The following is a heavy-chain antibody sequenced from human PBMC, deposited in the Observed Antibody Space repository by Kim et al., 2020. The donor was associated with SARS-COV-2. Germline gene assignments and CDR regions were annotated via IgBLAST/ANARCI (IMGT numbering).Heavy chain of an antibody. Sequence: GGSLRLSFAASGFTFDDYAMHWVRQAPGKGLEWVSLISWDGGSTYYADSVKDRFTISRDNSKNSLYLQMYSLRAEDTALYYCAKPSVPIYYYGMDVWGRGTTVTVSS. CDR2: ISWDGGST. CDR3: AKPSVPIYYYGMDV. CDR1: GFTFDDYA. J-gene: IGHJ6*02. V-gene: IGHV3-43D*03.